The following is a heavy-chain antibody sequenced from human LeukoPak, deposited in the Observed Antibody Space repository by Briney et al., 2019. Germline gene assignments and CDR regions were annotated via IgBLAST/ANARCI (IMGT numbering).Heavy chain of an antibody. D-gene: IGHD1-14*01. CDR1: GGSISNFY. V-gene: IGHV4-4*07. CDR2: IYSTGST. Sequence: SETLSLTCSVSGGSISNFYWSWIRQPAGKGLEWIGRIYSTGSTNYNPSLESRVTMSVDTSKNQFFLKLNSVTAADTAVYYCARNRPSFDIWGQGTMVTVSS. J-gene: IGHJ3*02. CDR3: ARNRPSFDI.